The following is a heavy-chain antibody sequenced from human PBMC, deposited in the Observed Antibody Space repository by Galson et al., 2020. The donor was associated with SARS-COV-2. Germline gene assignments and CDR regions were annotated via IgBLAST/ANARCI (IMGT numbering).Heavy chain of an antibody. V-gene: IGHV3-11*01. CDR3: ARAPWLRGHMDV. D-gene: IGHD5-12*01. Sequence: GESMKISCVASGFTFSDYYMSWIRQAPGKGLEWVSYISSSGSTIYYADSVKGRFTISRDNAKNSLYLQMNSLRAEDTAVYYCARAPWLRGHMDVWGKGTTVTVSS. CDR1: GFTFSDYY. J-gene: IGHJ6*03. CDR2: ISSSGSTI.